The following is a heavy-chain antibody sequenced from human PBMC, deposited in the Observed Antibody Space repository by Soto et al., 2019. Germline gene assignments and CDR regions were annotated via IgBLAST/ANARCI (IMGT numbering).Heavy chain of an antibody. CDR3: AREGVLGAFDI. J-gene: IGHJ3*02. V-gene: IGHV1-69*02. CDR1: GGTFSSYT. D-gene: IGHD3-10*01. CDR2: IIPILGIA. Sequence: QVQLVQSGAEVKKPGSSVKVSCKASGGTFSSYTISWVRQAPGQGLEWMGRIIPILGIANYAQKFQGRVTITADKSTSTAYMELSSLRSEDTAVYYCAREGVLGAFDIWGQGTMVTVSS.